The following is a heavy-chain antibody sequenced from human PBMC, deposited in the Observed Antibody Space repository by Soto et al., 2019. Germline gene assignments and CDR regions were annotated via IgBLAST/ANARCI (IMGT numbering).Heavy chain of an antibody. CDR2: VSHDGRNT. CDR1: GFPFSTYA. J-gene: IGHJ4*02. D-gene: IGHD6-19*01. CDR3: AKGGRQWLVTSDFNY. Sequence: PGGSLRLSCAASGFPFSTYAMHWVRQAPGKGLEWVAVVSHDGRNTHYADSVKGRFTISRDSSKNTVSLEMTSLRAEDTAVYYCAKGGRQWLVTSDFNYWVQGALVTVSS. V-gene: IGHV3-30*18.